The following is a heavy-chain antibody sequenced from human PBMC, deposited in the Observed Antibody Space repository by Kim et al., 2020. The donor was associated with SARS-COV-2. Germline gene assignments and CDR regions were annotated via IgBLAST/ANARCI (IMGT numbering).Heavy chain of an antibody. Sequence: GGSLRLSCAASGFTFSKCAMSWVRQAPGKGLEWVSGITGSSGMTYYADPVKGRFTISRDNSKSTLSLEMNSLRAEDTAVYYCAKAEPENLRGSLGGAFDYWGQGTQVRVHS. D-gene: IGHD3-10*01. CDR1: GFTFSKCA. CDR2: ITGSSGMT. CDR3: AKAEPENLRGSLGGAFDY. V-gene: IGHV3-23*01. J-gene: IGHJ4*02.